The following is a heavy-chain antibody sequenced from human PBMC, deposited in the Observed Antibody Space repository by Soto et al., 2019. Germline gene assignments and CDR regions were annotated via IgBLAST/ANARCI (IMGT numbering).Heavy chain of an antibody. V-gene: IGHV4-59*12. CDR1: GGSISSYY. J-gene: IGHJ4*02. Sequence: SETLSLTCTVSGGSISSYYWSWIRQPPGKGLEWIGYIYYSGSTNYNPSLKSRVTISVDTSKNQFSLKLSSVTAAVTAVYYCARTIVVVTAIDYWGQGTLVTVSS. CDR3: ARTIVVVTAIDY. D-gene: IGHD2-21*02. CDR2: IYYSGST.